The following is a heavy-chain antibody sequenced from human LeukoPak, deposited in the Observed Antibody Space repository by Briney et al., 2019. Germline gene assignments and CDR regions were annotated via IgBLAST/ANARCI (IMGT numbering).Heavy chain of an antibody. V-gene: IGHV1-69*05. CDR1: GGTFSSYA. Sequence: SVKVSCKASGGTFSSYAISWVRQAPGQGLEWMGGIIPIFGTANYAQKFQGRVTITTDESTSTAYMELSRLRSDDTAVYYCARSPSSLLWFGENLNWGQGTLVTVSS. J-gene: IGHJ4*02. D-gene: IGHD3-10*01. CDR2: IIPIFGTA. CDR3: ARSPSSLLWFGENLN.